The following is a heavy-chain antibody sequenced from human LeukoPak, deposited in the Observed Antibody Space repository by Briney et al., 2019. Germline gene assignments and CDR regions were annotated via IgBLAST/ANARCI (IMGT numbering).Heavy chain of an antibody. D-gene: IGHD3-3*01. V-gene: IGHV3-23*01. CDR3: AKSAADYDFWSGYYPTYFDY. CDR1: GFTLSSYA. Sequence: GGSLRLSCAASGFTLSSYAMSWVRQAPGKGLEWVSAISGSGGSTYYPHSVNGRFTISRSNSNNPLYLQMNSLTAEDTAVYYCAKSAADYDFWSGYYPTYFDYWGQGTLVTVSS. J-gene: IGHJ4*02. CDR2: ISGSGGST.